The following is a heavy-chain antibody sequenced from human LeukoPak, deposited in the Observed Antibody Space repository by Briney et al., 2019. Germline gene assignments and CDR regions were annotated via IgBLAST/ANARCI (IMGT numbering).Heavy chain of an antibody. J-gene: IGHJ6*02. CDR2: IKQDGSEK. Sequence: GGSLRLSCAASGFTFSSYWMSWVRQAPGKGLEWVANIKQDGSEKYYVDSVKGRFTISRDNAKNSLYLQMNSLRAEDTAVYYCARDYDSSGYGWSYYYGMDVWGQGTTVTVSS. D-gene: IGHD3-22*01. V-gene: IGHV3-7*01. CDR1: GFTFSSYW. CDR3: ARDYDSSGYGWSYYYGMDV.